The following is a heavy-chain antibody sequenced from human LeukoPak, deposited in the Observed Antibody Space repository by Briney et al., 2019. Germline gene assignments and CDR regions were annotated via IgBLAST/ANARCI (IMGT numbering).Heavy chain of an antibody. CDR3: AGGKTATTSLNY. Sequence: GGSLRLSCAASGFTFNKYAIHWVRQAPGKGLEWVSVISYDGNSTYYADSVRGRFTISRDNSKNSLYLQVNSLRPEDTAVYYCAGGKTATTSLNYWGQGTLVTVSS. D-gene: IGHD1-14*01. CDR1: GFTFNKYA. CDR2: ISYDGNST. J-gene: IGHJ4*02. V-gene: IGHV3-30-3*01.